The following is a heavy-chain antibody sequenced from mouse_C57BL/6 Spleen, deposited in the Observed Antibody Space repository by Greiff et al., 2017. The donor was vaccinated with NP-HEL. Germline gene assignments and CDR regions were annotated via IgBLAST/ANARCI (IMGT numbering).Heavy chain of an antibody. V-gene: IGHV5-16*01. CDR1: GFTFSDYY. CDR2: INYDGSST. CDR3: ARDEGVYFDY. J-gene: IGHJ2*01. Sequence: EVQVVESEGGLVQPGSSMKLSCTASGFTFSDYYMAWVRQVPEKGLEWVANINYDGSSTYYLDSLKSRFIISRDNAKNILYLQMSSLKSEDTATYYCARDEGVYFDYWGQGTTLTVSS.